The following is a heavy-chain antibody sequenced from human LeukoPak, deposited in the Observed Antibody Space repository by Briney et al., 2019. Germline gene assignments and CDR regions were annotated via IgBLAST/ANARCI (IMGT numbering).Heavy chain of an antibody. CDR2: IIPIFGTA. J-gene: IGHJ3*02. Sequence: ASVTVSCKASGGTFSSYAISWVRQAPGQGLEWMGGIIPIFGTANYAQKFQGRVTITADESTSTAYMELSSLRSEDTAVYYCESYRPLDAFDIWGQGTMVTVSS. V-gene: IGHV1-69*13. CDR3: ESYRPLDAFDI. CDR1: GGTFSSYA. D-gene: IGHD3-16*02.